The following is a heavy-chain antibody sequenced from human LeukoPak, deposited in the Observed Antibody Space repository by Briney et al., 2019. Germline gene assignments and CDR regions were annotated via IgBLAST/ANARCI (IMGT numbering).Heavy chain of an antibody. Sequence: PGGSVSLSCAVSGFAYNLYWMRCVRQAPGKGREWLDNIKEGGIEKLYLVSVKGRFTISRDSAKNSLYLNMQSLRVEDTHVFFWASNYGSGSSHYWGPGTLVAVSS. CDR1: GFAYNLYW. CDR2: IKEGGIEK. J-gene: IGHJ4*02. D-gene: IGHD3-10*01. CDR3: ASNYGSGSSHY. V-gene: IGHV3-7*01.